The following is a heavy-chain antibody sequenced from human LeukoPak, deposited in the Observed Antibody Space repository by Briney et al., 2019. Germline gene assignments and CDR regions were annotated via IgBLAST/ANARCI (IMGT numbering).Heavy chain of an antibody. CDR2: IYYSGST. V-gene: IGHV4-59*01. CDR1: GGSISSYY. CDR3: AGAFPDSSRYIGPLDH. Sequence: TSETLSLTCTVSGGSISSYYWSWIRQPPGKGLEWIGYIYYSGSTNYNPSLKSRVTISVDTFKKQFSLNLSSVTAADTAVYYCAGAFPDSSRYIGPLDHWGQGTLVTVSS. J-gene: IGHJ4*02. D-gene: IGHD3-22*01.